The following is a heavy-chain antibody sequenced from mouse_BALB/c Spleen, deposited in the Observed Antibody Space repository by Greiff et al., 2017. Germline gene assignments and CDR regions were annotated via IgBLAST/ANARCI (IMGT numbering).Heavy chain of an antibody. J-gene: IGHJ4*01. Sequence: EVQRVESGGGLVKPGGSLKLSCAASGFAFSSYDMSWVRQTPEKRLEWVAYISSGGGSTYYPDTVKGRFTISRDNAKNTLYLQMSSLKSEDTAMYYCARRYGYAMDYWGQGTSVTVSS. V-gene: IGHV5-12-1*01. CDR3: ARRYGYAMDY. CDR1: GFAFSSYD. D-gene: IGHD1-1*02. CDR2: ISSGGGST.